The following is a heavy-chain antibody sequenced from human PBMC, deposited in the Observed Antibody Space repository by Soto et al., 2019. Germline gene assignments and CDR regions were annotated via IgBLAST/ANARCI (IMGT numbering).Heavy chain of an antibody. D-gene: IGHD2-15*01. CDR2: IDNDGTGS. J-gene: IGHJ3*01. V-gene: IGHV3-74*01. Sequence: EVQLAESGGASVQPGGSLRLSCAASGFTFRSYWMHWVRQAPGKGLVWVARIDNDGTGSIYADSVRGRFTISRDNAYNKVYLHMTSLRADDTAVYYCSRGGFHHGFDVWGQGTMVTVSS. CDR1: GFTFRSYW. CDR3: SRGGFHHGFDV.